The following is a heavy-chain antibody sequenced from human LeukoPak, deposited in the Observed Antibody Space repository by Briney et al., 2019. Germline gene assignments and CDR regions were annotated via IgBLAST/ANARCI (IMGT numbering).Heavy chain of an antibody. Sequence: PGRSLRLSCAASGFTFDDYAMHWVRHAPGKGLEWVSGISWNSGSIGYADSVKGRFTISRDNAKNSLYLQMNSLRAEDTALYYCAKSGTSGNYFDYWGQGTLVTVSS. CDR3: AKSGTSGNYFDY. J-gene: IGHJ4*02. V-gene: IGHV3-9*01. D-gene: IGHD1-1*01. CDR1: GFTFDDYA. CDR2: ISWNSGSI.